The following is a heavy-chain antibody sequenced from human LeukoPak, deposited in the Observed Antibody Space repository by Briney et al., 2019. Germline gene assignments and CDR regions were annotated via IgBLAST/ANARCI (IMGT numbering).Heavy chain of an antibody. V-gene: IGHV4-34*01. Sequence: PSETLSLTCAVYGVSFSGYYWSWIRQPPGKGLEWIGEINHSGSTNYNPSLKSRVTISVDTSKNQFSLKLSSVTAADTAVYYCARGSYDSSGYYPGGYFDYWGQGTLVTVSS. CDR3: ARGSYDSSGYYPGGYFDY. J-gene: IGHJ4*02. CDR1: GVSFSGYY. CDR2: INHSGST. D-gene: IGHD3-22*01.